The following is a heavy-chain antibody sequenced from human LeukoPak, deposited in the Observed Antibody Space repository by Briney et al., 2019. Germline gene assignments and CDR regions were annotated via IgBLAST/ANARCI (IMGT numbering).Heavy chain of an antibody. D-gene: IGHD3-22*01. CDR2: VSGDGRST. J-gene: IGHJ4*02. CDR3: AKDYLSSGYYYYFDY. CDR1: GFTFSNYI. Sequence: GGSLRLSCAASGFTFSNYIMSWVRLAPGEGLEWVSSVSGDGRSTYYTQSVEGRFTVSRDNSKNTLYLQMNSLRAEDTAVYYCAKDYLSSGYYYYFDYWGQGTLVTVSS. V-gene: IGHV3-23*01.